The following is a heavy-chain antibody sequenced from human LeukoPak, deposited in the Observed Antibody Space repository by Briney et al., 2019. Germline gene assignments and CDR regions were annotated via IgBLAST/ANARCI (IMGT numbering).Heavy chain of an antibody. CDR1: GFTFRGSA. Sequence: PGGSLRLSCAASGFTFRGSAMHWVRQASGKGLEWVGRIRSKANNYATAYAASVKGRFTVSRDDSKNTAYLQMNSLKTEDTAVYYCTRFYDFGLDYWGQGTLVTVSS. J-gene: IGHJ4*02. V-gene: IGHV3-73*01. CDR3: TRFYDFGLDY. D-gene: IGHD3-3*01. CDR2: IRSKANNYAT.